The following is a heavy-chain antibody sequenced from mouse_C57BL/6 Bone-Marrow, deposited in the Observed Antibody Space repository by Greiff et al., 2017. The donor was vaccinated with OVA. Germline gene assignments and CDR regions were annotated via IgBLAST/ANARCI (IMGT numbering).Heavy chain of an antibody. CDR2: IYPGDGDT. CDR1: GYAFSSSW. D-gene: IGHD2-3*01. CDR3: AHDGYFYYAMDY. J-gene: IGHJ4*01. Sequence: QVQLQQSGPELVKPGASVKISCKASGYAFSSSWMNWVKQRPGKGLEWIGRIYPGDGDTNYNGKFKGKATLTADKSSSTAYMQLSSLTSEDSSVYVCAHDGYFYYAMDYWGQGTSVTVSS. V-gene: IGHV1-82*01.